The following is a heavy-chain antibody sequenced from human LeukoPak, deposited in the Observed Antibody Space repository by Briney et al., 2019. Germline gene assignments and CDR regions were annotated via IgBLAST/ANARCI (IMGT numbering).Heavy chain of an antibody. Sequence: GSVKVSCKASGYTFSSYGMSWVRQAPGQGLEWVGLISGYNGNTNYAQKLQGRVTITTDTSTSTAYMELRSLRSDDTAVYYCASGDSSSYNFDYWGQGTLVTVSS. V-gene: IGHV1-18*01. J-gene: IGHJ4*02. D-gene: IGHD6-13*01. CDR3: ASGDSSSYNFDY. CDR2: ISGYNGNT. CDR1: GYTFSSYG.